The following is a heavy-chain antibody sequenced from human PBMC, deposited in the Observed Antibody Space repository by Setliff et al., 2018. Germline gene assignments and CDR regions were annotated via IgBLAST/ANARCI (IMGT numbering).Heavy chain of an antibody. Sequence: PGGSLRLSCAASGFTFDGYAMHWVRQAPGKGLEWVSGISWNSGIVAYADSVKGRFTISRDNAKNSLYLQMNSLRAEDMALYYCAKGYCSSTSCYVDYWGQGTLVTVSS. CDR3: AKGYCSSTSCYVDY. V-gene: IGHV3-9*03. D-gene: IGHD2-2*01. CDR2: ISWNSGIV. J-gene: IGHJ4*02. CDR1: GFTFDGYA.